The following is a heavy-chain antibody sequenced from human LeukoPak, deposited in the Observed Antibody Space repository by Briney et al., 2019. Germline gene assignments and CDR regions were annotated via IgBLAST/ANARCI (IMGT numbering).Heavy chain of an antibody. D-gene: IGHD3-22*01. CDR1: GFTFSSYA. J-gene: IGHJ4*02. CDR3: AKVIGAYYYDSSGYYDY. Sequence: GGSLRLSCAASGFTFSSYAMHWVRQAPGKGLEWVAVISYDGSNKYYADSVKGRFTISRDNSKNTLYLQMNSLRAEDTAVYYCAKVIGAYYYDSSGYYDYWGQGTLVTVSS. CDR2: ISYDGSNK. V-gene: IGHV3-30-3*01.